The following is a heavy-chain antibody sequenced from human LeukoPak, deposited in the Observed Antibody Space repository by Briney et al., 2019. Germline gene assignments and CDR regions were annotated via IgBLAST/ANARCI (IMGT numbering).Heavy chain of an antibody. V-gene: IGHV3-9*01. CDR1: GFTFDDYA. CDR3: AKDIYSGTSGPVDY. Sequence: GRSLRLSCAASGFTFDDYAMHWVRQAPGKGLEWVSGISWNSGSIGYADSVKGRFTISRDNAKNSLYLQMNSLGAEDTALYYCAKDIYSGTSGPVDYWGQGTLVTVSS. J-gene: IGHJ4*02. CDR2: ISWNSGSI. D-gene: IGHD1-26*01.